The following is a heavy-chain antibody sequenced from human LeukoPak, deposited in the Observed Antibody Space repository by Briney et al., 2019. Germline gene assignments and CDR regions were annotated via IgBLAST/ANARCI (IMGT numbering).Heavy chain of an antibody. Sequence: PGRSLRLSCAASGLTFSSYGMHWVRQAPGKGLEWVAIIWFDGTKKYYADSVKGRFTISRDNSKNTLYLQMNGLRADDTAVYYCARDMGGGGWYDLWGQGTLVTVSS. V-gene: IGHV3-33*01. J-gene: IGHJ5*02. CDR1: GLTFSSYG. CDR3: ARDMGGGGWYDL. D-gene: IGHD4-23*01. CDR2: IWFDGTKK.